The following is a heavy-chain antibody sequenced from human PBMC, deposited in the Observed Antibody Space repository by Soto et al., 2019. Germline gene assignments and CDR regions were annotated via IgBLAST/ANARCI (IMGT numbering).Heavy chain of an antibody. Sequence: PGGSLILSCAASGFTFSSYDMHWVRQATGKGLEWVSAIGTAGDTYYPGSVKGRFTISRENAKNSLYLQMNSLRAEDMAVYYCAREWSSPLYYGMDVWGQGATVTVSS. J-gene: IGHJ6*02. D-gene: IGHD2-15*01. V-gene: IGHV3-13*01. CDR1: GFTFSSYD. CDR2: IGTAGDT. CDR3: AREWSSPLYYGMDV.